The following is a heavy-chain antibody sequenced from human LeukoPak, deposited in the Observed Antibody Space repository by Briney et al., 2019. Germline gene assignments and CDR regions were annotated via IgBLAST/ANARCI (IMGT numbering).Heavy chain of an antibody. CDR2: INPSTGGT. J-gene: IGHJ4*02. CDR1: GYTFTGYY. CDR3: ATLGEDKTDTPFDY. V-gene: IGHV1-2*06. Sequence: ASMKVSCKASGYTFTGYYMHWVRQAPGQGLEWMGRINPSTGGTDFAQKFQGKVSMTRDTSISTAYMELSRLGSDDTAVYYCATLGEDKTDTPFDYWGQGTLVTVSS. D-gene: IGHD3-16*01.